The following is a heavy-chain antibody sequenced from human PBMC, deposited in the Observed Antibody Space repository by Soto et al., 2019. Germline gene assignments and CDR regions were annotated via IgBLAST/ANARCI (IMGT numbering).Heavy chain of an antibody. CDR3: ARLQAAAGDNDLTFDY. CDR2: IDPSDSYT. V-gene: IGHV5-10-1*01. Sequence: EVQLVQSGAEVKKPGESLRISCKGSGYSFTSYWISWVRQMPGKGLEWMGRIDPSDSYTNSSPSFQGHVTISADKSISTANLQCSSLKASDTARYYCARLQAAAGDNDLTFDYWGQGTLVTVSS. CDR1: GYSFTSYW. J-gene: IGHJ4*02. D-gene: IGHD6-13*01.